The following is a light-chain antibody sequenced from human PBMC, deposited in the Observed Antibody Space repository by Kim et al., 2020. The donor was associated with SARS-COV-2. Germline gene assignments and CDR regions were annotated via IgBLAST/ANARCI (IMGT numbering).Light chain of an antibody. CDR2: GKN. J-gene: IGLJ3*02. CDR1: SLRSYY. CDR3: NSRDSSGNW. Sequence: SSELTQDPAVSVALGQTVRITCQGDSLRSYYASWYQQKPGQAPVLVIYGKNNRPSGIPDRFSGSSSGNTASLTITGAQAEDEADYYCNSRDSSGNWFGGG. V-gene: IGLV3-19*01.